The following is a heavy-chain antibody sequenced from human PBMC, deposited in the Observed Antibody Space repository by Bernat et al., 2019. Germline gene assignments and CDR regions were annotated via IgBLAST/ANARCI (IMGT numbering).Heavy chain of an antibody. V-gene: IGHV1-18*01. CDR2: IKTSNGNT. D-gene: IGHD3-10*01. Sequence: QVQLVQSGAEVKKPGASVKVSCKASGYTFTSYGISWVRQAPGQGLEWMGWIKTSNGNTNYEQKFQGRVTMTTDTSTITVYMELRSLRSDDTAVYYCARGSISSGGLSLWGQGTLVTVSS. CDR3: ARGSISSGGLSL. CDR1: GYTFTSYG. J-gene: IGHJ4*02.